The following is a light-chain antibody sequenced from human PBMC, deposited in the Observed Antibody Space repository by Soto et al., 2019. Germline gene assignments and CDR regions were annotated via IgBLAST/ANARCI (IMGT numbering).Light chain of an antibody. J-gene: IGKJ1*01. CDR3: QQYDNSMWT. V-gene: IGKV1-5*03. Sequence: DIQMTQSPSTLSASVGDRVTITCRASQTISSWLAWYQQKPGKAPKXXIYKASTLKSGVPSRFSGSGSGTEFTLTISRLENEDFAVYYCQQYDNSMWTFGQGTKVDIK. CDR1: QTISSW. CDR2: KAS.